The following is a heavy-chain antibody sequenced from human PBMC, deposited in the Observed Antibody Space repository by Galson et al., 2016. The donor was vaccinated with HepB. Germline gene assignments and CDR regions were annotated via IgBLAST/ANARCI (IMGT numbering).Heavy chain of an antibody. CDR3: ARRALEVQLWRGNWFEP. J-gene: IGHJ5*02. Sequence: SETLSLTCTVSRGSISSSSYSWAWIRQPPGKGLEWIGNIFYSGTTYYNPSLQSRVTISADRSKNLFSLKLSSVTAADTAIYYCARRALEVQLWRGNWFEPRGKGTLVTVSS. D-gene: IGHD5-24*01. CDR2: IFYSGTT. V-gene: IGHV4-39*01. CDR1: RGSISSSSYS.